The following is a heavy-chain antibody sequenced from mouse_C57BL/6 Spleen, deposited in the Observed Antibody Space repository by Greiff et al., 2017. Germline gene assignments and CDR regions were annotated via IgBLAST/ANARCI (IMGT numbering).Heavy chain of an antibody. CDR2: IHPNSGST. V-gene: IGHV1-64*01. CDR3: ARGGWYYAYYAMDY. CDR1: GYTFTSYW. Sequence: QVQLQQPGAELVKPGASVKLSCKASGYTFTSYWMHWVKQRPGQGLEWIGMIHPNSGSTNYNEKFKSKATLTVDKSSSTAYMQLSSLTSEDSAVYYCARGGWYYAYYAMDYWGQGTSVTVSS. J-gene: IGHJ4*01. D-gene: IGHD1-1*01.